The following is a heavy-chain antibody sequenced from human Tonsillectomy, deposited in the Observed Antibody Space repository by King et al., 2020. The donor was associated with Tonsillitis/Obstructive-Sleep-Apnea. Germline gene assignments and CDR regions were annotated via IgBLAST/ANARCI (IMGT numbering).Heavy chain of an antibody. V-gene: IGHV3-11*06. J-gene: IGHJ6*02. CDR3: ARGGGSSEDYYYYYDGMDV. CDR1: GFIFSDYY. Sequence: VQLVQSGGGLVKPGGSLRLSCAASGFIFSDYYMSWIRQAPGKGLEWVSYISSSSSYTNYADSVKGRFTISRDNAKNSLCLQMNSLRAEDTAIYYCARGGGSSEDYYYYYDGMDVWGQGTTVTVSS. D-gene: IGHD6-6*01. CDR2: ISSSSSYT.